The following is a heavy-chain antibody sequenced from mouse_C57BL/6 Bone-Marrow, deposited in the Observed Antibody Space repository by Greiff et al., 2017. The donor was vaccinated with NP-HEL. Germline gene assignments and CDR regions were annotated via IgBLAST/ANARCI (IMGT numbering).Heavy chain of an antibody. V-gene: IGHV1-15*01. CDR3: TRRGTTYGSSPWFAY. CDR2: IDPETGGS. J-gene: IGHJ3*01. CDR1: GYTFTDYE. D-gene: IGHD1-1*01. Sequence: VQLQQSGAELVRPGASVTLSCKASGYTFTDYEMHWVKQTPVHGLEWIGAIDPETGGSASNQKFTGKGILTADKYSSTAYMELRSLTSEDAAVYYCTRRGTTYGSSPWFAYWGQGTLVTVSA.